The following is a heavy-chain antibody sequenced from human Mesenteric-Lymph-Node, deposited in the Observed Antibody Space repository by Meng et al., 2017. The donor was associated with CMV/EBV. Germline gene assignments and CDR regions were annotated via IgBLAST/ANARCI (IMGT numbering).Heavy chain of an antibody. CDR1: ILRFDSYE. CDR3: ARGTWNYNL. V-gene: IGHV3-48*03. D-gene: IGHD1-1*01. J-gene: IGHJ5*02. CDR2: TGAGGSTT. Sequence: GESLKISCIASILRFDSYEMIWVRQAPGKGLEWISYTGAGGSTTYYVDSVKGRFTVSRDNAKNSLYLQMNSLRAEDTAVYYCARGTWNYNLWGQGTLVTVSS.